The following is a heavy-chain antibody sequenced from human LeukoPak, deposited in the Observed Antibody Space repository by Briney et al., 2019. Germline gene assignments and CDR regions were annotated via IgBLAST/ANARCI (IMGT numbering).Heavy chain of an antibody. J-gene: IGHJ4*02. CDR1: GFTFSSYA. CDR3: AKGLGYCSSTSCRDGFDY. Sequence: GGSLRLFCAASGFTFSSYAMSWVGQAPGKGLEWVSAISGSGGSTYYADSVKGRFTISRDNSKNTLYLQMNSLRAEDTAVYYCAKGLGYCSSTSCRDGFDYWGQGTLVTVSS. CDR2: ISGSGGST. V-gene: IGHV3-23*01. D-gene: IGHD2-2*01.